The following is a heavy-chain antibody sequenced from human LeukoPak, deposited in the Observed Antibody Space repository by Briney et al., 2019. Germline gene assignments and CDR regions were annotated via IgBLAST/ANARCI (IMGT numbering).Heavy chain of an antibody. CDR2: LNLDGSTT. Sequence: GGSLTLSCVASGFIFSKHWMHWVRQAPGKGLVWVSRLNLDGSTTSYADSVKGRFTISRDNAKNTLYLQMNSLRVDDTGVYYCAIESSWSCWCWGQGTLVTVSS. J-gene: IGHJ4*02. D-gene: IGHD6-19*01. CDR1: GFIFSKHW. CDR3: AIESSWSCWC. V-gene: IGHV3-74*01.